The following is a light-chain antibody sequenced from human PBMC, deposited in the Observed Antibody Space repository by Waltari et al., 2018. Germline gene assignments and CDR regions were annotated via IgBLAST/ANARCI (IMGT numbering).Light chain of an antibody. Sequence: IQMTQSPSSLSASIGDRVTITCRASHHIDNNLTWYQQKPGKAPKLLIYAASTLQSGVPSRFTGSGYGTDFTLTISSLQPEDIATYSCQQSQGVPFTFGQGTKVELK. CDR3: QQSQGVPFT. V-gene: IGKV1-39*01. CDR2: AAS. CDR1: HHIDNN. J-gene: IGKJ2*01.